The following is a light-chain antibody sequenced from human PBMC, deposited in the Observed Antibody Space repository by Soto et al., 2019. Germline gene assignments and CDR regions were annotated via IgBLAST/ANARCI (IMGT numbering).Light chain of an antibody. Sequence: DIQMTQSPSSLSASVGDRVTITCQASQDITNYLNWYQQKPGKAPQPLIYDASNLETGVPSRFSGSGSGTDFTFTISSLQPEDIATYYCQQYDYLPLTFGGGTKVDIK. V-gene: IGKV1-33*01. J-gene: IGKJ4*01. CDR3: QQYDYLPLT. CDR2: DAS. CDR1: QDITNY.